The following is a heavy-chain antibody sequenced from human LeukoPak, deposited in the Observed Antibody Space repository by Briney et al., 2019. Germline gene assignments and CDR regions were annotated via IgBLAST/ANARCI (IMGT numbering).Heavy chain of an antibody. V-gene: IGHV3-11*04. D-gene: IGHD3-10*01. Sequence: GGSLRLSCTASGFTFSDYAMSWIRQAPGKGLEWVSYISSSGSTIYYADSVKGRFTISRDNAKNSLYLQMNSLRAEDTAVYYCARAELPIPSYYYYMDVWGKGTTVTVSS. CDR2: ISSSGSTI. J-gene: IGHJ6*03. CDR3: ARAELPIPSYYYYMDV. CDR1: GFTFSDYA.